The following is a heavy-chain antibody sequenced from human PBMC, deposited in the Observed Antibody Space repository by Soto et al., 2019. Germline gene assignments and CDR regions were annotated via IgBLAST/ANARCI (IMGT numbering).Heavy chain of an antibody. CDR3: ARSDIVVVPATFDP. CDR1: GCSISSSIYY. D-gene: IGHD2-2*01. Sequence: QLQLQESGPGLVKPSETLSLTCTVSGCSISSSIYYWGWIRQPPGKGLEWIGSIYYSGSTYYNPSLKSRVTISVDTSKNQFSLKLSSVTAADTAVYYCARSDIVVVPATFDPWGQGTLVTVSS. J-gene: IGHJ5*02. V-gene: IGHV4-39*01. CDR2: IYYSGST.